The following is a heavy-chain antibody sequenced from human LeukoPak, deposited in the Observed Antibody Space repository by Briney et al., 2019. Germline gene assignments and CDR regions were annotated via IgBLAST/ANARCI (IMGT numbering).Heavy chain of an antibody. CDR3: ATGHYDSSGYYHDAFDI. Sequence: GASVKVSCKVSGYTLTVLSMHWVRQAPGKGLEWMGGFDPEDGETIYAQKFQGRVTMTEDTSTDTAYMELSSLRSEDTAVYYCATGHYDSSGYYHDAFDIWGQGTMVTVSS. CDR2: FDPEDGET. J-gene: IGHJ3*02. V-gene: IGHV1-24*01. CDR1: GYTLTVLS. D-gene: IGHD3-22*01.